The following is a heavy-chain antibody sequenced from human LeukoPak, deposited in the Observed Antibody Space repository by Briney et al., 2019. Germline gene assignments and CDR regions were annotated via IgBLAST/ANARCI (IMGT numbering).Heavy chain of an antibody. V-gene: IGHV3-7*03. Sequence: GGSLRLSCAASGFMFSSNWMSWVRLAPGKGLEWVANIKEDGTETYYVDSVKGRFTISRDNAKNSLYLQMNSLRVEDTAVYYCAKGGRSLQTYWGQGTLVAVSS. J-gene: IGHJ4*02. CDR3: AKGGRSLQTY. CDR2: IKEDGTET. CDR1: GFMFSSNW. D-gene: IGHD5-24*01.